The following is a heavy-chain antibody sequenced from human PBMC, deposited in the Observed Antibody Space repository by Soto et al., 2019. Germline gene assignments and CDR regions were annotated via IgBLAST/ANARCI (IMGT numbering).Heavy chain of an antibody. CDR1: VYTFTTYN. V-gene: IGHV1-2*02. D-gene: IGHD2-8*01. Sequence: QVQLVQSGAEVKKPGASVKVSCQASVYTFTTYNLHWVRRAPGQGLEWMGWIDPKSGGTNFAQKFQGRFTMTRDTSVTTAYMELTRLTSDDTAVYFCVRCTAFEGHMDVWGKGTTVTVSS. CDR3: VRCTAFEGHMDV. CDR2: IDPKSGGT. J-gene: IGHJ6*03.